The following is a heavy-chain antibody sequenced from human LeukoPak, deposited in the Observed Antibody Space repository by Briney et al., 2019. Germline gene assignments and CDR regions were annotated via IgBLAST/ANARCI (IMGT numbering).Heavy chain of an antibody. CDR2: IHTNGNT. D-gene: IGHD1-26*01. J-gene: IGHJ4*02. Sequence: SETLSLTCTVSGGSISSYYWSWIRQPAGKGLEWIGRIHTNGNTNYNPSLKSRATMSADTSKNQFSLNVCSVTAADTAVYYCAREGGSYRFFGYWGQGTLVTVSS. CDR1: GGSISSYY. V-gene: IGHV4-4*07. CDR3: AREGGSYRFFGY.